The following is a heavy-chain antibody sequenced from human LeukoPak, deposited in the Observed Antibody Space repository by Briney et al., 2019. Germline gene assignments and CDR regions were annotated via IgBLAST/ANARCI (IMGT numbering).Heavy chain of an antibody. Sequence: GRSLRLSCAASGFSFNNFGMHWVRQAPGKGLQWVAVIWYDGSNIFYADSVKGRFTISRDNSKNTLYLQMNSLRAEDTAVYYCARGRSITILRGVAISDGFDIWGQGTKVTVS. D-gene: IGHD3-10*01. CDR1: GFSFNNFG. V-gene: IGHV3-33*01. CDR3: ARGRSITILRGVAISDGFDI. CDR2: IWYDGSNI. J-gene: IGHJ3*02.